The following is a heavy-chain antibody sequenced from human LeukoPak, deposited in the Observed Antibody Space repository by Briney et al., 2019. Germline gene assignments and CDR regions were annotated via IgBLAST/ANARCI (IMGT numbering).Heavy chain of an antibody. J-gene: IGHJ4*02. Sequence: GGSLRLSCAASGFPLSRDYMSWVRQAPGKGLEWVANIKEDGTETHYVDSVRGRFTVSRDNARNSLFLQMNSLRVEDTALYYCTGEHWFGELGSWGKGTLVTVSS. CDR3: TGEHWFGELGS. CDR1: GFPLSRDY. V-gene: IGHV3-7*01. CDR2: IKEDGTET. D-gene: IGHD3-10*01.